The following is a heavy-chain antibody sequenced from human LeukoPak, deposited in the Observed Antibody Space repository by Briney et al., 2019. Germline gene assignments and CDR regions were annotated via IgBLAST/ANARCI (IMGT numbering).Heavy chain of an antibody. CDR3: ARDHGDCSSTSCYPTYYFDC. Sequence: ASVKVSCKASGYTFTGYYMHWVRQAPGQGLEGMGWINPNSGGTNYAQKFQGRVTMTRDTSISTAYMELSRLRSDDTAVYYCARDHGDCSSTSCYPTYYFDCWGQGTLVTVSS. CDR1: GYTFTGYY. J-gene: IGHJ4*02. V-gene: IGHV1-2*02. CDR2: INPNSGGT. D-gene: IGHD2-2*01.